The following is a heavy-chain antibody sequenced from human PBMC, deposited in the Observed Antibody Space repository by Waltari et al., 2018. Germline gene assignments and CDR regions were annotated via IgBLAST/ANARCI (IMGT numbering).Heavy chain of an antibody. CDR3: ATYIGASVGTAAFDV. J-gene: IGHJ3*01. CDR1: GVSITSNRHY. Sequence: LQLQESGPRLVRPSETLSLICRVSGVSITSNRHYWAWIRQSPGQGLELIGTVSYSGTTYISPSLKSRVSVSRDTSKNQVSLILGSVTAADMAVYYCATYIGASVGTAAFDVWGQGTMVTVSS. CDR2: VSYSGTT. V-gene: IGHV4-39*01. D-gene: IGHD5-12*01.